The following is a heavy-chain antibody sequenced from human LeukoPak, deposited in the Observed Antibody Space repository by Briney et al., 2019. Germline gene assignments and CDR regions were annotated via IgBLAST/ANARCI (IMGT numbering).Heavy chain of an antibody. CDR1: GGSISSSTYY. CDR3: ARQRRLELPDY. V-gene: IGHV4-39*01. Sequence: SEALSLTCSVSGGSISSSTYYWGWIRQPPGKGLEWIGSISYSGNIYYNPSLKSRVTISVDTSKNQFSLKLSSVTAADTAVYYCARQRRLELPDYWGQGTLVTVSS. J-gene: IGHJ4*02. CDR2: ISYSGNI. D-gene: IGHD3-16*01.